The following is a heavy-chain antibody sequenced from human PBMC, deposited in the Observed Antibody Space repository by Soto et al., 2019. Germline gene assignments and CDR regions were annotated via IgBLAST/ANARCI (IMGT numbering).Heavy chain of an antibody. CDR3: ARSLTYYYAMGAFDI. Sequence: EVQLVETGGGLIQPGGSLRLSCAASGFTVSSNYMSWVRQAPGKGLEWVSVIYSGGSTYYADSVKGRFTISRDNSKNTLYLPMNSLRAEDTAVYYCARSLTYYYAMGAFDIWGQGTMVTVSS. J-gene: IGHJ3*02. CDR1: GFTVSSNY. D-gene: IGHD3-10*01. CDR2: IYSGGST. V-gene: IGHV3-53*02.